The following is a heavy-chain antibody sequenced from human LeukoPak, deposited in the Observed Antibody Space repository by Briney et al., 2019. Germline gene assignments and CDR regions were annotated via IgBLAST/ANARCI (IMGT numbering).Heavy chain of an antibody. CDR3: ARERSYYYGSGSYVYYYYGMDV. J-gene: IGHJ6*02. V-gene: IGHV1-69*01. CDR1: GGTFISYA. Sequence: ASVKVSCKASGGTFISYAISWVRQAPGQGLEWMGGIIPIFGTANYAQKFQGRVTITADESTSTAYMELSSLRSEDTAVYYCARERSYYYGSGSYVYYYYGMDVWGQGTTVTVSS. D-gene: IGHD3-10*01. CDR2: IIPIFGTA.